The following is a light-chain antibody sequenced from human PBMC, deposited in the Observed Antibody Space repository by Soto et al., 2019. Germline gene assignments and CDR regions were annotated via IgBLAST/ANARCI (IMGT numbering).Light chain of an antibody. CDR3: SSYTSSSTPYV. Sequence: QSVLTQPASVSGSPGQSITLSCTGTSSDVGRYNYVSWYQQHPGKAPKLMIYDVSNRPSGVSNRFSGSKSGNTASLTISGLQAEDEADYYCSSYTSSSTPYVFGTGTKVTVL. V-gene: IGLV2-14*01. CDR1: SSDVGRYNY. CDR2: DVS. J-gene: IGLJ1*01.